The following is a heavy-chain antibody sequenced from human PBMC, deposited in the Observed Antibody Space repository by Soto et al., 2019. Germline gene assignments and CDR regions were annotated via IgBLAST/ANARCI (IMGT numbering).Heavy chain of an antibody. D-gene: IGHD1-26*01. J-gene: IGHJ4*02. V-gene: IGHV2-5*02. CDR3: AHAYGGRSLY. CDR2: IYWDDSK. CDR1: GFSLTTDRVG. Sequence: QITLKESGPTLVKPTQTLTLTYTFSGFSLTTDRVGVGWIRQPPGEALEWLAVIYWDDSKTYRPSLESRLTISKDTTQTPVALTMTTMDSLDTATYYCAHAYGGRSLYWGQGTLVTVSS.